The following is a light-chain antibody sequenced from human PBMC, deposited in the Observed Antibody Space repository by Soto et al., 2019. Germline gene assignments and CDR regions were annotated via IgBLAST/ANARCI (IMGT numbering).Light chain of an antibody. CDR3: LLPYPGVRV. CDR2: ATS. CDR1: PGAVTSGHL. V-gene: IGLV7-46*01. Sequence: QAVVTQEPSLTVSPGDTVTLTCGSSPGAVTSGHLPSWFQQKPGQAPMTLIYATSNTHSWTPARFSGSLLGGKAALTLSGAQPEDEADYYCLLPYPGVRVFGTGTQLTVL. J-gene: IGLJ1*01.